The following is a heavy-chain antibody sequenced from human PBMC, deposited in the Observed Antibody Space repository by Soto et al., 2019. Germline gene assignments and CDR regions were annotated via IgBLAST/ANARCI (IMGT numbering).Heavy chain of an antibody. CDR1: GDSISSSNYY. CDR2: IYYSGST. Sequence: SETLSLTCSVSGDSISSSNYYWGWIRQPPGKGLEWIGSIYYSGSTYYNPSLKSRVSMSLDLSKNHFSLKLSSVTAADTAVYYCARGPYPPLSERGPYGSGSNWFDPWGQGTLVTVSS. CDR3: ARGPYPPLSERGPYGSGSNWFDP. V-gene: IGHV4-39*02. D-gene: IGHD3-10*01. J-gene: IGHJ5*02.